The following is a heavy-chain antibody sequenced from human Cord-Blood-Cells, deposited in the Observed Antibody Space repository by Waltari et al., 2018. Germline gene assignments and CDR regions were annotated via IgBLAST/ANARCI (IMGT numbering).Heavy chain of an antibody. CDR3: GRGPDLWFGELYFDY. D-gene: IGHD3-10*01. CDR1: GGSFSGYY. Sequence: QVQLQQWGAGLLKPSETLSLTCAVYGGSFSGYYWSWIRQPPGKGLEWIGEINHSGRPNSNPSRTSRVTISVDTSKNQFCLELRCVAAADTAVYYCGRGPDLWFGELYFDYWDQGTLVTVSS. V-gene: IGHV4-34*01. J-gene: IGHJ4*02. CDR2: INHSGRP.